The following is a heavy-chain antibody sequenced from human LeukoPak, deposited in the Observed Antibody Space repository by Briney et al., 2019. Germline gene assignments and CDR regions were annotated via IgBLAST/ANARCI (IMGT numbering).Heavy chain of an antibody. CDR3: MTASRSSSWPPPT. CDR2: ISWNSGSI. J-gene: IGHJ5*02. CDR1: GFTFDDYA. V-gene: IGHV3-9*01. D-gene: IGHD6-13*01. Sequence: PGRSLRLSCAASGFTFDDYAMHWVRQAPGKGLEWVSGISWNSGSIGYADSVKGRFTISRDNAKNSLYLQMNSLRAEDTAMYYCMTASRSSSWPPPTWGQGTLVTVSS.